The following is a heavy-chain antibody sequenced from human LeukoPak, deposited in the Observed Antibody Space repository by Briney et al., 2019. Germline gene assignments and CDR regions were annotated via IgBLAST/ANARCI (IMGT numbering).Heavy chain of an antibody. CDR2: IGYDGSNK. D-gene: IGHD3-3*01. CDR3: AKDVDFYYFDY. J-gene: IGHJ4*02. V-gene: IGHV3-33*06. Sequence: PGGSLRLSCAASGFTFSDYAMHWVRQAPGKGLEWVAVIGYDGSNKYDADSVKGRFTISRDNSKNMMYLQMNSLRAEDTAVYYCAKDVDFYYFDYWGQGTLVTVSS. CDR1: GFTFSDYA.